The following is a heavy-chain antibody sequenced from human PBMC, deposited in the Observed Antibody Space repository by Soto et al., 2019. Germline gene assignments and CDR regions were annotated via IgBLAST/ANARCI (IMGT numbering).Heavy chain of an antibody. CDR2: IRGNGDPP. Sequence: GGSLRLSCSASGFTFSSYAMHWVRQAPGKGLEYVSGIRGNGDPPFYADSVKGRFTISRDNSKNALYLQMNSLRAEDTAVYYCAKERYDSSGYYFDYWGQGTLVTVSS. CDR3: AKERYDSSGYYFDY. J-gene: IGHJ4*02. V-gene: IGHV3-64*04. CDR1: GFTFSSYA. D-gene: IGHD3-22*01.